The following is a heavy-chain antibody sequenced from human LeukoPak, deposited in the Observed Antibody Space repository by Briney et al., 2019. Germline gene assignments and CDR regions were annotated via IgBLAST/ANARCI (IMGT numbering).Heavy chain of an antibody. CDR1: GYTFTRYY. D-gene: IGHD3-16*01. CDR2: INPNSGDT. V-gene: IGHV1-2*02. CDR3: ARGGGPLAAFDI. Sequence: APVTVPCKASGYTFTRYYMHWVRQAPGQGLAWMGWINPNSGDTNYAQKFQGRVTLIRDTSISTAYMELSRLRSDGTGVYFCARGGGPLAAFDIWGEGTMVTVP. J-gene: IGHJ3*02.